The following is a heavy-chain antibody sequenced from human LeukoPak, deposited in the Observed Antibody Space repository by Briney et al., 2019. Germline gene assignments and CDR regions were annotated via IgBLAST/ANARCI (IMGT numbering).Heavy chain of an antibody. J-gene: IGHJ4*02. CDR3: ARGHSSSWPIDY. CDR1: GGSISSYY. V-gene: IGHV4-59*01. D-gene: IGHD6-13*01. CDR2: IYYSGST. Sequence: SETPSLTCTVSGGSISSYYWSWIRQPPGKGLEWIGYIYYSGSTNYNPSLKSRVTISVDTSKNQFSLKLSSVTAADTAVYYCARGHSSSWPIDYWGQGTLVTVSS.